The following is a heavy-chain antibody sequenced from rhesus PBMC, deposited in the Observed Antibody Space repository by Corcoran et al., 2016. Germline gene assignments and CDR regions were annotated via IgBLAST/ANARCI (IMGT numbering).Heavy chain of an antibody. CDR3: AREAYGSSFFDY. CDR1: GGSISSRY. D-gene: IGHD4-29*01. J-gene: IGHJ4*01. V-gene: IGHV4-169*02. CDR2: IYVSGSST. Sequence: QLQLQESGPGLVKPSETLSLTCAVSGGSISSRYWSWIRQVPGKGLGWIGYIYVSGSSTNYTTYLKSRVTLSVDTSKDQLSLKLSSVTAADTAVYYCAREAYGSSFFDYWGQGVLVTVSS.